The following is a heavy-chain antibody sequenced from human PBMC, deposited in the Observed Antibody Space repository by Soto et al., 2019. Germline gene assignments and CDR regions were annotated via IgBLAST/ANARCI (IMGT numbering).Heavy chain of an antibody. CDR2: IYKSATT. Sequence: SETLSLTCSVSGDSISNLDYFWAWIRQPPGQALEYIGYIYKSATTYYNPSFESRVAISVDTSKNQFSLNVTSVTAADTAVYFCARGRYCLTGRCFPNWFDSWGQGALVTVPS. CDR3: ARGRYCLTGRCFPNWFDS. V-gene: IGHV4-30-4*01. CDR1: GDSISNLDYF. J-gene: IGHJ5*01. D-gene: IGHD7-27*01.